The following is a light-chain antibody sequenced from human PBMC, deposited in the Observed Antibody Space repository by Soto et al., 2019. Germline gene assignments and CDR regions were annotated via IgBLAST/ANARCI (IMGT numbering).Light chain of an antibody. Sequence: QSVLTQPPSAAGSPGQSVTISCTGTSSDVGGYTYVSWYQQHPGKAPKLMIYEVSKRPSGVPDRFSGSKSGNTASLTVPGLQAEDEADYYCSSYAGITPYVFGTGTKV. CDR1: SSDVGGYTY. V-gene: IGLV2-8*01. CDR2: EVS. CDR3: SSYAGITPYV. J-gene: IGLJ1*01.